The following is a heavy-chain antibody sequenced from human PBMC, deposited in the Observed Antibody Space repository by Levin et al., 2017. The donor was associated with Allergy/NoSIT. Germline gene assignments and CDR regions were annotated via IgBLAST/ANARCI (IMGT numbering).Heavy chain of an antibody. CDR3: ARAYYDFWSGPRADYYGMDV. Sequence: GGSLRLSCAASGFTFSSYAMHWVRQAPGKGLEWVAVISYDGSNKYYADSVKGRFTISRDNSKNTLYLQMNSLRAEDTAVYYCARAYYDFWSGPRADYYGMDVWGQGTTVTVSS. CDR2: ISYDGSNK. V-gene: IGHV3-30*04. CDR1: GFTFSSYA. J-gene: IGHJ6*02. D-gene: IGHD3-3*01.